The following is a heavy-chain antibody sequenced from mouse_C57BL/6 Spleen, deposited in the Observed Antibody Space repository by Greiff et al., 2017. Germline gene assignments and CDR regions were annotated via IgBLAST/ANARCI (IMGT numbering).Heavy chain of an antibody. CDR2: IYPRSGNT. V-gene: IGHV1-81*01. Sequence: VKLQESGAELARPGASVKLSCKASGYTFTSYGISWVKQRTGQGLEWIGEIYPRSGNTYYNEKFKGKATLTADKSSSTAYMELRSLTSEDSAVYFCASPVVDYYAMDYWGQGTSVTVSS. CDR3: ASPVVDYYAMDY. J-gene: IGHJ4*01. D-gene: IGHD1-1*01. CDR1: GYTFTSYG.